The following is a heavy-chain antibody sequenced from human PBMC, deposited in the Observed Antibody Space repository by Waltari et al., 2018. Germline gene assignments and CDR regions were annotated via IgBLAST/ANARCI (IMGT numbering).Heavy chain of an antibody. Sequence: QVQLVQSGAEVKRPWASVKVSCKASGYSFSNYEINWVRQAPGHGLEWLGWINTFNSNTTYTQRLQGRVSMTTDRSTSTVYLELKRLRPDDTAVYYCARGGSTWSAEYFQYWGQGTLVAVSS. V-gene: IGHV1-18*04. J-gene: IGHJ1*01. CDR1: GYSFSNYE. D-gene: IGHD3-16*01. CDR2: INTFNSNT. CDR3: ARGGSTWSAEYFQY.